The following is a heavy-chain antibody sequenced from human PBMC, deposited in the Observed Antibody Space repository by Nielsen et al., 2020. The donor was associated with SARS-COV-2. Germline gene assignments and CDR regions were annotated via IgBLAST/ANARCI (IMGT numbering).Heavy chain of an antibody. D-gene: IGHD3-10*01. J-gene: IGHJ3*02. CDR3: AKDDVVRGDAYDI. Sequence: GESLKISCAASGFTFSSYAMHWVRQAPGKGLEWVAVISYDGSNKYYADSVKGRFTISRDNSKNTLYLQMNSLRAEDTAVYYCAKDDVVRGDAYDIWGQGTVVTVSS. V-gene: IGHV3-30-3*01. CDR1: GFTFSSYA. CDR2: ISYDGSNK.